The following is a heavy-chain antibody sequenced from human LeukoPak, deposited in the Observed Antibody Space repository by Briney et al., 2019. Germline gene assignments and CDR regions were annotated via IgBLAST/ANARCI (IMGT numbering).Heavy chain of an antibody. CDR3: AVGLSMVRGVINDD. V-gene: IGHV1-2*02. J-gene: IGHJ4*02. Sequence: ASVKVSCKASGYTFTGYYMHGVRQAPGQGLEWMGWINPNSGGTNYAQKFQGRVTMTRDTSISTAYMELSRLRSDDTAVYYSAVGLSMVRGVINDDWGQGTLVTVSS. D-gene: IGHD3-10*01. CDR1: GYTFTGYY. CDR2: INPNSGGT.